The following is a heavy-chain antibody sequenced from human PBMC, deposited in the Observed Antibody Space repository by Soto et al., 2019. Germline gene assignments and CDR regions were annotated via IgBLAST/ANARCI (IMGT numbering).Heavy chain of an antibody. CDR2: IYTSGST. V-gene: IGHV4-4*07. J-gene: IGHJ4*02. D-gene: IGHD5-18*01. Sequence: SETLSLTCIVSGTSVSNYYWIWIRQPAGKGLEHIGRIYTSGSTSYNPSLKSRVTMSMDTSQTQIYLNLTSVTAADTAVYYCARGGIQLSYAFDYWGQGILVTVSS. CDR1: GTSVSNYY. CDR3: ARGGIQLSYAFDY.